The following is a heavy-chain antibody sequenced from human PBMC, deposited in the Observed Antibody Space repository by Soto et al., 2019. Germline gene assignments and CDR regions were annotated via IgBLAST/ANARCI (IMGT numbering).Heavy chain of an antibody. CDR3: ARERPDGARLAP. Sequence: QVQLQESGPGLVKPSQTLSLTCTVSGGSISSGDYYWSWIRQPPGKGLEWIGYIYHSGSTYYNPSLKRRVTISVATSKNHFSLKLSSVTAADTAVYYCARERPDGARLAPWGQGTLVTVSS. CDR1: GGSISSGDYY. J-gene: IGHJ5*02. V-gene: IGHV4-30-4*01. CDR2: IYHSGST. D-gene: IGHD6-6*01.